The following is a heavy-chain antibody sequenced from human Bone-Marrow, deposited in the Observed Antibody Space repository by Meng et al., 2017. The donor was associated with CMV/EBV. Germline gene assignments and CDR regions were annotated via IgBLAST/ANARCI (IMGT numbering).Heavy chain of an antibody. CDR2: IWYDGSNK. V-gene: IGHV3-33*01. J-gene: IGHJ4*02. Sequence: GGSLRLSCAASGFTFSSYGMHWVRQAPGKGLEWVAVIWYDGSNKYYADSVKGRFTISRDNSKNTLYLQMNSLRAEDTAVYYCASNSGSYLYYFDYWGQGTLVTVSS. CDR3: ASNSGSYLYYFDY. CDR1: GFTFSSYG. D-gene: IGHD1-26*01.